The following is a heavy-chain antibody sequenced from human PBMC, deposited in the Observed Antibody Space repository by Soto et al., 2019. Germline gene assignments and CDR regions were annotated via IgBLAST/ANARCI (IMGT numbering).Heavy chain of an antibody. V-gene: IGHV3-21*01. Sequence: EVQLVESGGGLVKPGGSLRLSCAASGFTFSSYSMNWVRQAPGKGLEWVSSISSSSSYIYYADSVKGRFTISSDNAKNSLYLQMNSLRAEDTAVYYCARAEGYSSSCPGAYWGQGTLVTVSS. CDR1: GFTFSSYS. CDR2: ISSSSSYI. D-gene: IGHD6-13*01. J-gene: IGHJ4*02. CDR3: ARAEGYSSSCPGAY.